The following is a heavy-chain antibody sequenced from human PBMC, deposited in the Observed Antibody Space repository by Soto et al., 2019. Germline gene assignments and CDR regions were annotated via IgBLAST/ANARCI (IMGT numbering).Heavy chain of an antibody. CDR2: INTGQGNT. CDR1: GYTFSTYA. Sequence: ASVKVSFKASGYTFSTYALHWVRQAPGQRPEWMGWINTGQGNTNYSDKFQGRATITRDTSASTAYMELSRLGSDDTAVYYCARAGDDSSTARFYMIYYWGQGTQVTVSS. D-gene: IGHD2-2*02. V-gene: IGHV1-3*04. J-gene: IGHJ4*02. CDR3: ARAGDDSSTARFYMIYY.